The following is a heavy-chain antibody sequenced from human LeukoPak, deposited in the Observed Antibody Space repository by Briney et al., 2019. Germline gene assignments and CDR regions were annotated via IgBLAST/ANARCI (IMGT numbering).Heavy chain of an antibody. D-gene: IGHD3-22*01. Sequence: PSETLSLTCTVSGGSISSYYWSWIRQPPGKGLEWIGYIYYSGSTNYNPSLKSRVTISVDTSKNQFSLKLSSVTATDTAVYYFARLSYDRSGYYLAYYFDGWSQGTLLT. CDR3: ARLSYDRSGYYLAYYFDG. V-gene: IGHV4-59*01. J-gene: IGHJ1*01. CDR1: GGSISSYY. CDR2: IYYSGST.